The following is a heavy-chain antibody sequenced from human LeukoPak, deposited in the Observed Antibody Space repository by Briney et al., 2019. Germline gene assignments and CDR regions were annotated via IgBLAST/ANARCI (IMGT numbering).Heavy chain of an antibody. D-gene: IGHD1-14*01. CDR3: ARRTRYNSSPQYLDC. V-gene: IGHV1-18*01. Sequence: GASVKVSCKASGYTFTSYGISWVRQAPGQGLEWMGWISAYNGNTNYAQKLQGRVTMTTDTSTSTAYMELTSLRSDDTAVYYCARRTRYNSSPQYLDCWGEGTLVTVSS. CDR1: GYTFTSYG. CDR2: ISAYNGNT. J-gene: IGHJ4*02.